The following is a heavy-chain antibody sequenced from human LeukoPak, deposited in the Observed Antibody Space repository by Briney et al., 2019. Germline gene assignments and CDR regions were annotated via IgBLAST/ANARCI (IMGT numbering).Heavy chain of an antibody. V-gene: IGHV4-4*02. CDR2: IYHDGNT. J-gene: IGHJ1*01. Sequence: PSETLSLTCAVSGGSISSSPWCSWVRQPPGKGLEWIGTIYHDGNTDYNPSLKSRVTILVDTSKNQFSLKLSSVTAADTAVYYCARGHSPVTTKVSYFQHWGQGTLVTVSS. CDR1: GGSISSSPW. D-gene: IGHD4-17*01. CDR3: ARGHSPVTTKVSYFQH.